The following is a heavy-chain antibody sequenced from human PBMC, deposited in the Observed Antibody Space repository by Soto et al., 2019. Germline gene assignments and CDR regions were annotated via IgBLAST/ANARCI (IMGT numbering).Heavy chain of an antibody. CDR2: IDPSGGST. CDR1: GYTFTSYY. D-gene: IGHD3-22*01. Sequence: GASVKVCCKASGYTFTSYYMHWVRQAPGQGLEWMGIIDPSGGSTSYAQKFQGRVTMTRDTSTSTVYMELSSLRSEDTAVYYCARLGVTYSSGYGYFDYWGHGTLVTVSS. CDR3: ARLGVTYSSGYGYFDY. V-gene: IGHV1-46*01. J-gene: IGHJ4*01.